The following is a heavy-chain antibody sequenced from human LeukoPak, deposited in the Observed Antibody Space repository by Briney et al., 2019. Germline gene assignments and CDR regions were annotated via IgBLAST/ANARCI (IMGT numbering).Heavy chain of an antibody. J-gene: IGHJ4*02. V-gene: IGHV3-48*03. CDR3: AREGLYSDRALDS. CDR2: INRGGSSI. CDR1: GFIFSSYE. Sequence: QPGGSLRLSCAASGFIFSSYEMNWVRQAPGKGLEWISYINRGGSSIYYADSVKGRFSVSRDNAKNSLHLLMNSLRAEDTAVYFCAREGLYSDRALDSWGQGTLVTVSS. D-gene: IGHD3-22*01.